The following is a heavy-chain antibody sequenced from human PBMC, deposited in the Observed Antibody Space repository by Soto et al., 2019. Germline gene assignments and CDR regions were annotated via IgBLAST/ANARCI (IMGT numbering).Heavy chain of an antibody. CDR1: GFTFSSYS. Sequence: PGGSLRLSCAASGFTFSSYSMSWVRQAPGKGLEWVSNISQDGSSKYYVDSVKGRITISRDNAKNTLYLQMNSLRAEDTAVYYCARDTPYYDILTGYRDALYYGMDVWGQGTTVTVSS. CDR3: ARDTPYYDILTGYRDALYYGMDV. D-gene: IGHD3-9*01. J-gene: IGHJ6*02. CDR2: ISQDGSSK. V-gene: IGHV3-7*05.